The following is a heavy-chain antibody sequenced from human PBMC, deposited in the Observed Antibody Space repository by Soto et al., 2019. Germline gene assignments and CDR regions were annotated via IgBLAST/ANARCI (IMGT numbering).Heavy chain of an antibody. J-gene: IGHJ4*02. CDR3: ARVPSSRLYGDRRYFDY. V-gene: IGHV1-69*02. D-gene: IGHD4-17*01. CDR2: IIPILGIA. CDR1: GGTFSSYT. Sequence: QVQLVQSGAEVKKPGSSVKVSCKASGGTFSSYTISWVRQAPGQGLEWMGRIIPILGIANYAQKFQGRVTITADKSTSTGYIGLSSLRSEDTAVYYCARVPSSRLYGDRRYFDYWGQGTLVTVSS.